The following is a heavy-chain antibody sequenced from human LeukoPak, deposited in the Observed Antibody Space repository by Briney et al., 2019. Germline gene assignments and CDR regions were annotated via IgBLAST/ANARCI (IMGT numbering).Heavy chain of an antibody. CDR3: ARASSSKYYYYGMDV. CDR1: GYTFTGYY. CDR2: INPNSGGT. J-gene: IGHJ6*02. Sequence: ASVKVSCKASGYTFTGYYMHWVRQAPGQGLEWMGWINPNSGGTNYAQKFQGRVTMTRDTSISTAYMELSRLRPDDTAVYYCARASSSKYYYYGMDVWGQGTTVTVSS. V-gene: IGHV1-2*02. D-gene: IGHD6-6*01.